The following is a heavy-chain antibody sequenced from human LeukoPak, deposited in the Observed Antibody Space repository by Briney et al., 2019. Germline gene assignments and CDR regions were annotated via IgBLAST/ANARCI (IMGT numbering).Heavy chain of an antibody. CDR3: ARELYYYASGTYFPYSDC. Sequence: SQTLSLTCAISGDIVSSNSAAWNWIRQSPSRGLEWLGRTYYRSKWYNDYAVSVKSRITINPDTSKNQFSLQLNSVTPEDTAVYYCARELYYYASGTYFPYSDCWGLGTLVTVSS. CDR1: GDIVSSNSAA. D-gene: IGHD3-10*01. J-gene: IGHJ4*02. CDR2: TYYRSKWYN. V-gene: IGHV6-1*01.